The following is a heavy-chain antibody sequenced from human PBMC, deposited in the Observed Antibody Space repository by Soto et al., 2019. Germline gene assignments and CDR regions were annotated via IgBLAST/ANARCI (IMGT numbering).Heavy chain of an antibody. J-gene: IGHJ1*01. Sequence: PGGSLRPSCAAFGFTFSDYYMSRIRQAPGKGLEWVSYISTRGRTIYYADSVKGRFTISRDNAKNSLYLQMNSLRAEDTAVYYCARLRDIVVGIAATQFRHWGQGTLVTVSS. CDR2: ISTRGRTI. D-gene: IGHD2-15*01. CDR3: ARLRDIVVGIAATQFRH. CDR1: GFTFSDYY. V-gene: IGHV3-11*01.